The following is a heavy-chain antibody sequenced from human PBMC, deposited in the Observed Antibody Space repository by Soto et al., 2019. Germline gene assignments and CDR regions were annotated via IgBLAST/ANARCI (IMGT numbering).Heavy chain of an antibody. CDR1: GGSISSYY. V-gene: IGHV4-59*08. CDR3: ARQGSTRTTVTTFDY. J-gene: IGHJ4*02. Sequence: SETLSLTCTVSGGSISSYYWSWIRQPPGKGLEWIGYIYYSGSTNYNPSLKSRVTISVDTSKNQFSLKLSSVTAADTAVYYCARQGSTRTTVTTFDYWGQGTLVTVSS. CDR2: IYYSGST. D-gene: IGHD4-17*01.